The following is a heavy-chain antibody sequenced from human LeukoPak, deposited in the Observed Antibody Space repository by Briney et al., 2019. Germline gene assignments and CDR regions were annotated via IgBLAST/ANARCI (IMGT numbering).Heavy chain of an antibody. J-gene: IGHJ4*02. CDR2: ISSSTGTI. CDR1: GFAFSTYS. CDR3: STGGGSYTTGYFDY. Sequence: PGGSLRLSCAASGFAFSTYSVNWVRQAPGKGLEWVSYISSSTGTIYYADSVKGRFTISRDNGKNSLYLQVNSLRAEDTAVYYCSTGGGSYTTGYFDYWGQGTLVTVSS. D-gene: IGHD1-26*01. V-gene: IGHV3-48*01.